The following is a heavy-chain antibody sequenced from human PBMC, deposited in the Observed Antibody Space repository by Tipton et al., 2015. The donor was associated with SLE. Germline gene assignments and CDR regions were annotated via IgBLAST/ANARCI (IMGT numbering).Heavy chain of an antibody. D-gene: IGHD3-3*01. CDR3: ARSSYYDFWSGYHSMDV. CDR1: GFTFSSYA. V-gene: IGHV3-7*01. Sequence: SLRLSCAASGFTFSSYAMSWVRQAPGKGLEWVANIKQDGSEKYYVDSVKGRFTISRDNAKNSLYLQMNSLRAEDTAVYYCARSSYYDFWSGYHSMDVWGQGTTVTVSS. CDR2: IKQDGSEK. J-gene: IGHJ6*02.